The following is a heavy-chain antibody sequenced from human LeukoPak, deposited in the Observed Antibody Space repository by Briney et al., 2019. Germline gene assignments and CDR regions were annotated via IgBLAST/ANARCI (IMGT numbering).Heavy chain of an antibody. D-gene: IGHD6-6*01. CDR2: SYYSGST. Sequence: SSETLSLTCTVSGGSISSYYWSWIQQPPGKGLGWIGYSYYSGSTNYNPSLKSRGTISVDTSKNQSSLKLSSVTATDTAVYYCARVRAARGLDYWGQGTLVTVSS. CDR3: ARVRAARGLDY. CDR1: GGSISSYY. J-gene: IGHJ4*02. V-gene: IGHV4-59*01.